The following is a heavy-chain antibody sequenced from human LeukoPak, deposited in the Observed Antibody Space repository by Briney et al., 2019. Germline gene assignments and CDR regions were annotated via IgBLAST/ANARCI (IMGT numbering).Heavy chain of an antibody. CDR2: IRSKIDGETT. V-gene: IGHV3-15*05. J-gene: IGHJ4*02. D-gene: IGHD2-2*03. CDR3: MDLFI. Sequence: KPGGSLRLSCVASGFTFSNAWMNWVRQAPGKGLEWVGRIRSKIDGETTEYAAPVRGRFVTSRDDSRNTVYLQMNSLKIEDTAVYRCMDLFIGGPGALVTVSS. CDR1: GFTFSNAW.